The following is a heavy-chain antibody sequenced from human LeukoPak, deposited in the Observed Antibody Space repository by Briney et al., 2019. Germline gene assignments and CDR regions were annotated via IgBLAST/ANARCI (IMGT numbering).Heavy chain of an antibody. CDR1: GFTFSGHW. V-gene: IGHV3-74*01. D-gene: IGHD1-26*01. J-gene: IGHJ4*02. Sequence: SGGSLRLSCVASGFTFSGHWMHWVRQAPGKGLVWVSSIKSDGSNTNYADSVKGRFTISRDNAKNSLYLQMNSLRAEDTAVYYCARGHGSYSITNYFDYWGQGTLVTVSS. CDR2: IKSDGSNT. CDR3: ARGHGSYSITNYFDY.